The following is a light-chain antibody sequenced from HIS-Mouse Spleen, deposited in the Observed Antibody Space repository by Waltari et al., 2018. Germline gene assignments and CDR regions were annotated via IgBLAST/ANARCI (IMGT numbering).Light chain of an antibody. Sequence: SYELTQPPSVSVSPGQTASITCSGDKLGDKYACWYQQKQGQSPVLVIYQDSKRPSGIPERFSGSNSGNTATLTISGTQARDEADYYCQAWDSSYSVFGGGTKLTVL. CDR2: QDS. J-gene: IGLJ2*01. CDR3: QAWDSSYSV. CDR1: KLGDKY. V-gene: IGLV3-1*01.